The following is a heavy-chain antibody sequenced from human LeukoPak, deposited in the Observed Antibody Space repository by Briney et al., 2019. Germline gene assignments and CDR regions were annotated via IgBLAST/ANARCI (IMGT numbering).Heavy chain of an antibody. V-gene: IGHV1-18*01. CDR2: ISAYNGNT. D-gene: IGHD6-25*01. CDR1: GYDFISYG. J-gene: IGHJ4*02. CDR3: AEGAKSGLHY. Sequence: GASVKVSCKASGYDFISYGFTWVRQAPGRGLEWMGWISAYNGNTNYAPSLQARVSMTTDASASTVSIEVRSLTPDATAVYYCAEGAKSGLHYWGQGTLVTVSS.